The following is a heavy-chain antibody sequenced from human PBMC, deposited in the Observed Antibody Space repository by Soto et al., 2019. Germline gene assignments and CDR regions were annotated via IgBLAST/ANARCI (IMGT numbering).Heavy chain of an antibody. V-gene: IGHV1-69*08. D-gene: IGHD3-10*01. CDR2: IIANIGNT. J-gene: IGHJ4*02. CDR1: GGTFSSYT. CDR3: ARDPLGYYYASGSYSPGHY. Sequence: GASVKVSCKASGGTFSSYTIIWVRQATGQGLEWMGRIIANIGNTNYAQKFQGRVTITTDKSTSTAYMELRSLRSDDTAVYYCARDPLGYYYASGSYSPGHYWGQGTLVTVSS.